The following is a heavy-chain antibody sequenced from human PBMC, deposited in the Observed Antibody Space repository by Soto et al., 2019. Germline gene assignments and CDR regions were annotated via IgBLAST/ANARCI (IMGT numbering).Heavy chain of an antibody. CDR1: GFTVSNSF. CDR3: ARHSIQAGLFDS. J-gene: IGHJ4*02. D-gene: IGHD2-2*02. Sequence: EVQLVGTGGGLIQPGGSLRLSCTVSGFTVSNSFLSWVRQPPGKGLEWVSAIFGGGDTYYSDSVKGRFTISRDNSRNTLYLQMTSLRAEDTAEYYCARHSIQAGLFDSWGQGTLVTVSS. CDR2: IFGGGDT. V-gene: IGHV3-53*02.